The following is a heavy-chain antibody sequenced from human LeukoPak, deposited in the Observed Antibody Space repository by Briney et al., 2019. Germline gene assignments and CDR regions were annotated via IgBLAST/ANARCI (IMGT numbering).Heavy chain of an antibody. Sequence: SETLSLTCTVSGGSINNYYWNWIRQPPGKGLEWIGYIYYSGSTNYNPSLKSRVTISVDTSKNQFSLKLSSVTAADTAVYYCARVSGYDWESFYDYWGQGILVTVSS. CDR2: IYYSGST. J-gene: IGHJ4*02. V-gene: IGHV4-59*01. CDR3: ARVSGYDWESFYDY. D-gene: IGHD5-12*01. CDR1: GGSINNYY.